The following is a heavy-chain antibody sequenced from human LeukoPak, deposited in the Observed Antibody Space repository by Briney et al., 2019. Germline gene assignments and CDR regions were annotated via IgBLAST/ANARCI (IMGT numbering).Heavy chain of an antibody. Sequence: SETLSLTCTVSGGSISSGGYYWSWIRQLPGKGLEWIGYIYYSGSTYYNPSLKSRVAISVDTSKNQFSLKLSSVTAADTAVYYCARGRGTAPYCSGGSCYPNYYYGMDVWGQGTTVTVSS. CDR1: GGSISSGGYY. CDR2: IYYSGST. J-gene: IGHJ6*02. D-gene: IGHD2-15*01. V-gene: IGHV4-31*03. CDR3: ARGRGTAPYCSGGSCYPNYYYGMDV.